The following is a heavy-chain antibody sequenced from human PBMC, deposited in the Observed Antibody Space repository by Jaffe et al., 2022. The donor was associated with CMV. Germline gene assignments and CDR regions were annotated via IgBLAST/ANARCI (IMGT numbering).Heavy chain of an antibody. J-gene: IGHJ4*02. CDR2: ISWNSGSI. Sequence: EVQLVESGGGLVQPGRSLRLSCAASGFTFDDYAMHWVRQAPGKGLEWVSGISWNSGSIGYADSVKGRFTISRDNAKNSLYLQMNSLRAEDTALYYCAKDSSGWYSSLVRPGEFDYWGQGTLVTVSS. V-gene: IGHV3-9*01. CDR1: GFTFDDYA. CDR3: AKDSSGWYSSLVRPGEFDY. D-gene: IGHD6-19*01.